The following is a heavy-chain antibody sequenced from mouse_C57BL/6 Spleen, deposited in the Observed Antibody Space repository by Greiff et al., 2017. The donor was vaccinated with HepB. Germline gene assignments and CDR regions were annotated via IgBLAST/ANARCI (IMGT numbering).Heavy chain of an antibody. D-gene: IGHD1-1*01. CDR1: GFTFTDYY. V-gene: IGHV7-3*01. CDR3: ASPNYYGSSYGAMDY. CDR2: IRNKANGYTT. J-gene: IGHJ4*01. Sequence: EVQVVESGGGLVQPGGSLSLSCAASGFTFTDYYMSWVRQPPGKALEWLGFIRNKANGYTTEYSASVKGRFTISRDNSQSILYLQMNALRAEDSATYYCASPNYYGSSYGAMDYWGQGTSVTVSS.